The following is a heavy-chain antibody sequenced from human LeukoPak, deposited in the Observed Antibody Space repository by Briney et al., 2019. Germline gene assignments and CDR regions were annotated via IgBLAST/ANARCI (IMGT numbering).Heavy chain of an antibody. D-gene: IGHD2-21*02. CDR2: IIPIFGTA. CDR1: GGTFSSYA. V-gene: IGHV1-69*06. J-gene: IGHJ6*03. CDR3: AGGLAYCGGDCYSSYYYYYYMDV. Sequence: SVKVSCKASGGTFSSYAISWVRQAPGQGLEWMGGIIPIFGTANYAQKFQGRVTITADKSTSTAYMELSSLRSEDTAVYYCAGGLAYCGGDCYSSYYYYYYMDVWGKGTTVTVSS.